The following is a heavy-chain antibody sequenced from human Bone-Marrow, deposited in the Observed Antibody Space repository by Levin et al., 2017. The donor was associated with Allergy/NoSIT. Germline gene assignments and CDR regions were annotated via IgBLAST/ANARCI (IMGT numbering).Heavy chain of an antibody. Sequence: PGGSLRLSCAASGFTVSRNYMSWVRQAPGKGLEWVSLIYSGGDTQYADSVKGRFTISRDNSKNTLYLQMNSLRVDDTAVYYCARDGPGTATGTPWRQGTLVTVSS. J-gene: IGHJ4*02. CDR2: IYSGGDT. CDR3: ARDGPGTATGTP. V-gene: IGHV3-66*01. CDR1: GFTVSRNY. D-gene: IGHD1-7*01.